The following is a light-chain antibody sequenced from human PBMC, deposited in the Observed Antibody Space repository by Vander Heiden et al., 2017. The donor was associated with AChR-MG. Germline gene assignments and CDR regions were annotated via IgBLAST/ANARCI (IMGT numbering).Light chain of an antibody. CDR1: QGISTW. CDR2: AAY. J-gene: IGKJ1*01. CDR3: QQAHTFPWT. V-gene: IGKV1-12*01. Sequence: DIQMTQSPSSVSASVGDRVTITCRASQGISTWLAWFQQRPGKAPMLLIFAAYNLQSAVPSRFSGSASGTDFTLTISILHPEDYGTYYCQQAHTFPWTFGQGTKVEIK.